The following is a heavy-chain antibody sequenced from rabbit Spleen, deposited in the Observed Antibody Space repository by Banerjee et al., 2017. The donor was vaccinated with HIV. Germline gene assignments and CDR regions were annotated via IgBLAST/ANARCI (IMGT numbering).Heavy chain of an antibody. V-gene: IGHV1S40*01. CDR1: GVSFSSNYY. J-gene: IGHJ4*01. CDR2: IDSDSSGFT. Sequence: QSLEESGGGLVQPEGSLTLTCKASGVSFSSNYYMCWVRQAPGKGLEWIACIDSDSSGFTYFASWANGRFTISKTSSTTVTLQMPSLTAADTATYFCVKSSYYFALWGPGTLVTVS. CDR3: VKSSYYFAL.